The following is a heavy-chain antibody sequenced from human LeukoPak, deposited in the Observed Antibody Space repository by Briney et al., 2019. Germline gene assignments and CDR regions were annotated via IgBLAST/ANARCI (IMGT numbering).Heavy chain of an antibody. D-gene: IGHD6-19*01. CDR3: AKDIDGAVAGMFDY. CDR1: GFTFDDYA. V-gene: IGHV3-9*01. Sequence: GRPLRLSCAASGFTFDDYAMHWVRQAPGKGLEWVSGISWNSGSIGYADSVKGRFTISRDNAKNSLYLQMNSLRAEDTALYYCAKDIDGAVAGMFDYWGQGTLVTVSS. J-gene: IGHJ4*02. CDR2: ISWNSGSI.